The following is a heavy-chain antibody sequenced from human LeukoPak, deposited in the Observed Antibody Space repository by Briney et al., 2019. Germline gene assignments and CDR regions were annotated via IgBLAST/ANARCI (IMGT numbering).Heavy chain of an antibody. Sequence: SETLSLTCTVSGGSITSGGYYWNWIRQHPGKGLEWIGYIFYSGSTDYNPSLQSRVTISLDTSKNQFSLKLSSVTAADTAVYCARDRASGESDDAFDVWGQGTMVTVSS. D-gene: IGHD7-27*01. CDR3: ARDRASGESDDAFDV. J-gene: IGHJ3*01. CDR2: IFYSGST. CDR1: GGSITSGGYY. V-gene: IGHV4-31*03.